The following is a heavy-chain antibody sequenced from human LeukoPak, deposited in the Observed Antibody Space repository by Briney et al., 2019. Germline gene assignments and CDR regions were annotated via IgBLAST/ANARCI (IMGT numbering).Heavy chain of an antibody. CDR1: GYTFSSYA. J-gene: IGHJ4*02. V-gene: IGHV3-30-3*01. CDR3: AKDAF. CDR2: ISYDGSNK. Sequence: GRSLRLSCAASGYTFSSYAMHWVRQAPGKGLEWVAVISYDGSNKYYADSVKGRFTISRDNSKNTLYLQMNSLRAEDTAVYYCAKDAFWGQGTLVTVSS.